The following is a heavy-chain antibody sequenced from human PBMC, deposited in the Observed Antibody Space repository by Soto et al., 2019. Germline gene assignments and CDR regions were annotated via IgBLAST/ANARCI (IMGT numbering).Heavy chain of an antibody. CDR3: ARAPLGQLLWFGELLDY. CDR1: GYTFTSYA. V-gene: IGHV1-3*01. D-gene: IGHD3-10*01. CDR2: INAGNGNT. J-gene: IGHJ4*02. Sequence: ASVKVSCKASGYTFTSYAMHWVRQAPGQRLEWMGWINAGNGNTKYSQKFQGRVTITRDTSASTAYMELSSLRSEDTAVYYCARAPLGQLLWFGELLDYWGQGTLVTVSS.